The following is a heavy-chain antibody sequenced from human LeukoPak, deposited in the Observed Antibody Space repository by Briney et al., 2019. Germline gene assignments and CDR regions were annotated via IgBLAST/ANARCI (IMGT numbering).Heavy chain of an antibody. D-gene: IGHD1-1*01. CDR1: GFTFSNFW. CDR3: ARGDDFSGDH. J-gene: IGHJ4*02. Sequence: GGSLRLSCATSGFTFSNFWMSWVRQAPGRGLGWVANIHPEGNEKYHVESVKGRFTISRDNTRDLLFLQMNGLRVEDTAVYYCARGDDFSGDHWGQGTLVTVSS. CDR2: IHPEGNEK. V-gene: IGHV3-7*04.